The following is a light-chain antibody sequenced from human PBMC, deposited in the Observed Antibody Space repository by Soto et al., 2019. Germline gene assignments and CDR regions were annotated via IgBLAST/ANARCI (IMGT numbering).Light chain of an antibody. CDR1: SSDVGGYDY. CDR2: EVG. V-gene: IGLV2-14*01. J-gene: IGLJ2*01. Sequence: QSALTQPASVSGSPGQSITISCTGTSSDVGGYDYVSWYQQYPDKAPKLMIFEVGNRPSGVSNRFSGSKSGNTASLTISGLQTEDEADYYCSAYAGSSVLFGGGTKLTVL. CDR3: SAYAGSSVL.